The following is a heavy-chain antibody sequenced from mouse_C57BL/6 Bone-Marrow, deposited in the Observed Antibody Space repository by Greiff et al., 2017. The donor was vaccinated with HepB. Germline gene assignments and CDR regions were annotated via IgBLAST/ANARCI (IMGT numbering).Heavy chain of an antibody. Sequence: DVHLVESEGGLVQPGSSMKLSCTASGFTFSDYYMAWVRQVPEKGLEWVANINYDGSSTYYLDSLKSRFIISRDNAKNILYLQMSSLKSEDTATYYCARDPYYYGSSGDWYFDVWGTGTTVTVSS. V-gene: IGHV5-16*01. J-gene: IGHJ1*03. CDR3: ARDPYYYGSSGDWYFDV. CDR2: INYDGSST. CDR1: GFTFSDYY. D-gene: IGHD1-1*01.